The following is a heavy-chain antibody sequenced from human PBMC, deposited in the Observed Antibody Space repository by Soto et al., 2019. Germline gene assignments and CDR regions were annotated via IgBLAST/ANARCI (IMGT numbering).Heavy chain of an antibody. CDR1: GGSISSGDYY. V-gene: IGHV4-30-4*01. J-gene: IGHJ4*02. CDR3: ARVGGFGATTIDY. D-gene: IGHD3-10*01. CDR2: IYYSGST. Sequence: QVQLQESGPGLVKPSQTLSLTCTVSGGSISSGDYYWSWIRQPPGKGLEGIGYIYYSGSTYYNPSLKIRVTISVDTSKNQFSLKLSSVTAADTAVYYCARVGGFGATTIDYWGQGTLVTVSS.